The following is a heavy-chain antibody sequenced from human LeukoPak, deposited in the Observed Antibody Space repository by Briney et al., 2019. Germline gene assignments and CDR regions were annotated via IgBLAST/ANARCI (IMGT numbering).Heavy chain of an antibody. CDR1: GGSISSGGYY. V-gene: IGHV4-31*03. CDR3: ARGSRGYSYG. Sequence: EASETLSLTCTVSGGSISSGGYYWSWIRQHPGKGLEWIGYIYYSGSTYYNPSLKSRVTISVDTSKNQFSLKLSSVTAADTAVYYCARGSRGYSYGWGQGTLVTVSS. CDR2: IYYSGST. J-gene: IGHJ4*02. D-gene: IGHD5-18*01.